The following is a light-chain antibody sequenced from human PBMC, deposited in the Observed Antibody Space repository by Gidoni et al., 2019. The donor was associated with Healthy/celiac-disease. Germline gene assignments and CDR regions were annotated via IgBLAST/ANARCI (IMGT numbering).Light chain of an antibody. CDR1: QSVSSSY. J-gene: IGKJ2*01. CDR2: GAS. CDR3: QQYGSSPYT. V-gene: IGKV3-20*01. Sequence: EIVLTQSPGTLSLSPGERATLSGMASQSVSSSYLAWYQQKPGQAPRLLIYGASSRATGIPDRFSGSVSGTDFTLTISRLEPEDFAVHYCQQYGSSPYTFGQGTKLEIK.